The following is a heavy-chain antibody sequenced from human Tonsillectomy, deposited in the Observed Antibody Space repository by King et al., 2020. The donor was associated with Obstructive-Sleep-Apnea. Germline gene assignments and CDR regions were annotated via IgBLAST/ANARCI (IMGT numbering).Heavy chain of an antibody. V-gene: IGHV4-30-4*01. CDR2: IYYSGST. D-gene: IGHD2-21*02. CDR3: ASESSYCGGDCYPIDY. J-gene: IGHJ4*02. CDR1: GGSISSGDYY. Sequence: LQLQESGPGLVKPSQTLSLTCTVSGGSISSGDYYWSWIRQPPGKGLEWIGYIYYSGSTYYNPSLESRVTFSVDTSKNQFSLKLSSVTAADTAVYYCASESSYCGGDCYPIDYWGQGTLVTVSS.